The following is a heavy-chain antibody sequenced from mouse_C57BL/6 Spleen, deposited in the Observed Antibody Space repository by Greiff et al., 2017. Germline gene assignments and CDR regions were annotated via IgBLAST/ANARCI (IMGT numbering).Heavy chain of an antibody. CDR2: IHPNSGST. V-gene: IGHV1-64*01. Sequence: QVQLQQPGAELVKPGASVKLSCKASGYTFTSYWMHWVKQRPGQGLEWIGMIHPNSGSTNYNEKFKSKATLTVDKSTSTAYMQLSSLTSEVSAVYYCALITTVIANDYGGQGTTLTGSS. D-gene: IGHD1-1*01. CDR3: ALITTVIANDY. CDR1: GYTFTSYW. J-gene: IGHJ2*01.